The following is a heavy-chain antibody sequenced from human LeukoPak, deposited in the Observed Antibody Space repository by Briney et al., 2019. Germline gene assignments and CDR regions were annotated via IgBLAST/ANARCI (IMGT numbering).Heavy chain of an antibody. Sequence: SETLSLTCTVSGGSISSYYWSWIRQPPGKGLEWIGYIYYSGSTNYNPSPKSRVTISVDTSKNQFSLKLSSVTAADTAVYYCARHGLPKWFGDRRRLYNWFDPWGQGTLVTVSS. V-gene: IGHV4-59*08. D-gene: IGHD3-10*01. CDR3: ARHGLPKWFGDRRRLYNWFDP. CDR1: GGSISSYY. J-gene: IGHJ5*02. CDR2: IYYSGST.